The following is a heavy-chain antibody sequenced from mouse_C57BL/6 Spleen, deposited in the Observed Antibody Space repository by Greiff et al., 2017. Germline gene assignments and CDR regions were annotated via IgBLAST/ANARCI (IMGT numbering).Heavy chain of an antibody. Sequence: QVQLQQSGAELARPGASVKMSCKASGYTFTSYTMHWVKQRPGQGLEWIGYINPSSGYTKYNQKFKDKATLTADKSSSTAYMQLSSLTSEDSAVYYCARLIDDGYSYYYAMDYWGQGTSVTVSS. V-gene: IGHV1-4*01. D-gene: IGHD2-3*01. CDR2: INPSSGYT. CDR1: GYTFTSYT. J-gene: IGHJ4*01. CDR3: ARLIDDGYSYYYAMDY.